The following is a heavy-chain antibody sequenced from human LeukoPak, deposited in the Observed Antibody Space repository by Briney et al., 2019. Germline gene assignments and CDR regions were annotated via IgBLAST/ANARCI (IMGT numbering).Heavy chain of an antibody. D-gene: IGHD1-7*01. V-gene: IGHV3-33*06. CDR3: AKDTSRYNWNSHLIDY. CDR2: IWYDGSNK. Sequence: GGSLRLSCAASGFTFSSYGMHWVRQAPGKGLEWVAVIWYDGSNKYYADSVKGRFTISRDNSKNTLYLQMNSLRAEDTAVYYCAKDTSRYNWNSHLIDYWGQGTLGTVSS. J-gene: IGHJ4*02. CDR1: GFTFSSYG.